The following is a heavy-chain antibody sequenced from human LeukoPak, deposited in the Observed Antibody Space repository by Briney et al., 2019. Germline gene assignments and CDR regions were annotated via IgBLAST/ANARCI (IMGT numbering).Heavy chain of an antibody. V-gene: IGHV1-18*01. CDR1: GYTFTSYG. D-gene: IGHD6-19*01. Sequence: ASVKVSCKASGYTFTSYGISWVRQAPGQGLERMGWISAYNGNTNYAQKLQGRVTMTTDTSTSTAYMELRSLRSDDTAVYYCARVSPPGSSGWYRPSLYYFDYWGQGTLVTVSS. CDR3: ARVSPPGSSGWYRPSLYYFDY. CDR2: ISAYNGNT. J-gene: IGHJ4*02.